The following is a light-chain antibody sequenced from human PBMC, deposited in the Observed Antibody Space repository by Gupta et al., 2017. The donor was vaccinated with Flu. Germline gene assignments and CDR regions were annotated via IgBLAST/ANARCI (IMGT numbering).Light chain of an antibody. CDR1: PSNIASNY. CDR2: RND. V-gene: IGLV1-47*01. CDR3: ATWDDSLSGWV. Sequence: QPVLPQPPSASATPGQRVTISCSGSPSNIASNYVFWYQQVPGMAPQLLIYRNDQRPSGVPDRFSGAKSGTSASLAINGLQSEDEADYHCATWDDSLSGWVFGGGTKLTVL. J-gene: IGLJ3*02.